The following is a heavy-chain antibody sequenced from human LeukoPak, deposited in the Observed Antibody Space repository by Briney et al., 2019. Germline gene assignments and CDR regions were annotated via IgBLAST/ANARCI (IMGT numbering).Heavy chain of an antibody. CDR1: GFTFSSYA. D-gene: IGHD3-10*01. CDR2: ISGSGGST. Sequence: GGSLRLSCAASGFTFSSYAMSWVRQAPGKGLEWVSAISGSGGSTYYADSVKGRFTISRDNSKNTLYLQMNSLRAEDTAVYYCARDLPALITMVRGVILSYFDYWGQGTLVTVSS. J-gene: IGHJ4*02. V-gene: IGHV3-23*01. CDR3: ARDLPALITMVRGVILSYFDY.